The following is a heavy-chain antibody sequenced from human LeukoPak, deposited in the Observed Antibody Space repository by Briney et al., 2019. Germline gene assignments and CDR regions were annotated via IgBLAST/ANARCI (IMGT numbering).Heavy chain of an antibody. V-gene: IGHV3-30*02. J-gene: IGHJ4*02. Sequence: GGSLRLSCAASGFTFSSYGMHWVRQAPGKGLEWVAVIWYDGSNKYYADSVKGRFTISRDNSKNTLYLQMNSLRAEDTAVYYCAKDQGSFVVVVAATVPDYWGQGTLVTVSS. D-gene: IGHD2-15*01. CDR1: GFTFSSYG. CDR2: IWYDGSNK. CDR3: AKDQGSFVVVVAATVPDY.